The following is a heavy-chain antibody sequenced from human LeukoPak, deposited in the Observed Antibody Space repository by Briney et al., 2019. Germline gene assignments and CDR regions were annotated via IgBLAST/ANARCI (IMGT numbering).Heavy chain of an antibody. D-gene: IGHD6-13*01. CDR2: IYYSRST. Sequence: PSETLSLTCTVSGGSISSSSYYWGWIRQPPGKGLEWIGSIYYSRSTYNNPSLKSRVTISVDTSKNQFSLKLSSVTAADTAVYYCARDRDDDPNSSWYRSGLNWFDPWGQGTLVTVSS. CDR1: GGSISSSSYY. J-gene: IGHJ5*02. V-gene: IGHV4-39*07. CDR3: ARDRDDDPNSSWYRSGLNWFDP.